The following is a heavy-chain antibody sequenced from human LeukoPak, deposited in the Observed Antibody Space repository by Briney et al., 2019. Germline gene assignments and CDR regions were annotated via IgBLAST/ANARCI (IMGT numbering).Heavy chain of an antibody. J-gene: IGHJ4*02. D-gene: IGHD3-22*01. CDR3: ARDQGYYYDSSGYRNFDY. CDR1: GGSISSYY. V-gene: IGHV4-4*07. Sequence: SETLSLTCTVSGGSISSYYWSWIRQPAGKGLEWIGRIYTSGSTNNNPSLKSRVTMSVDTSKNQFSLKLSSVTAADTAVYYCARDQGYYYDSSGYRNFDYWGQGTLVTVSS. CDR2: IYTSGST.